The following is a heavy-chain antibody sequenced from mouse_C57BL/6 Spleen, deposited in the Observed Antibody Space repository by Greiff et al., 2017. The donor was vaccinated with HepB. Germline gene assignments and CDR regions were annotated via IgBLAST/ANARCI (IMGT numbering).Heavy chain of an antibody. J-gene: IGHJ3*01. CDR1: GFNIKDDY. V-gene: IGHV14-4*01. D-gene: IGHD2-1*01. CDR2: IDPENGDT. Sequence: EVQLQQSGAELVRPGASVKLSCTASGFNIKDDYMHWVKQRPEQGLEWIGWIDPENGDTEYASKFQGKATITADTSSNTAYLQLSSLTSEDTAVYYCTFMVSFAYWGQGTLVTVSA. CDR3: TFMVSFAY.